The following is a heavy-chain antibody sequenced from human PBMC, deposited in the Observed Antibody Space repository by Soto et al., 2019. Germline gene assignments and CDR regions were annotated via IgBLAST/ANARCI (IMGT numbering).Heavy chain of an antibody. J-gene: IGHJ4*02. CDR3: AKEMTTNPFEY. CDR2: ILYNGTIK. CDR1: GFTFGSYG. D-gene: IGHD4-17*01. Sequence: GGSLRLSCVASGFTFGSYGMHWVRQAPGKGLVWVAYILYNGTIKSYGDSVKGRFIISRDNTKSTMYLQMNSLRAEDTATYHCAKEMTTNPFEYWGQGALVTVSS. V-gene: IGHV3-30*02.